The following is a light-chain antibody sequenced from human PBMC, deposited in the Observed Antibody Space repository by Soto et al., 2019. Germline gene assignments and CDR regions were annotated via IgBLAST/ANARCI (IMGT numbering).Light chain of an antibody. V-gene: IGLV2-8*01. Sequence: QSALTQPPSASGSPGQSVTISCTGTSSDVGGYNYVSWYQQHPGNAPKFLIFEVSRRPSGVPDRFSGSKSGNTASLTVSGLQAYDEADYYCISYAGSNNPVIFGGGTKLTVL. CDR3: ISYAGSNNPVI. CDR2: EVS. J-gene: IGLJ2*01. CDR1: SSDVGGYNY.